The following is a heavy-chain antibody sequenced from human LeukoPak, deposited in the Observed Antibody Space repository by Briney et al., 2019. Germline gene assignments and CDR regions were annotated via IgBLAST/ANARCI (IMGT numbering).Heavy chain of an antibody. CDR3: AKDMGLGSYSGGFDY. D-gene: IGHD1-26*01. CDR2: INQDGSEN. CDR1: GFTFGNHW. Sequence: GGSLRVSCVGSGFTFGNHWMSWVRQAPGKGLEWVANINQDGSENFYADSLRGRFTISRDNAMKSLSLQIDSLRAEDTAVYYCAKDMGLGSYSGGFDYWGQGTLVTVSS. J-gene: IGHJ4*02. V-gene: IGHV3-7*01.